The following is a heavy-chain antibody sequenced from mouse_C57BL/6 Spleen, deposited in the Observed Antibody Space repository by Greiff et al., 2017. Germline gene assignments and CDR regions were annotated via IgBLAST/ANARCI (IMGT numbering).Heavy chain of an antibody. Sequence: EVQGVESGEGLVKPGGSLKLSCAASGFTFSSYAMSWVRQTPEKRLEWVAYISSGGDYIYYADTVKGRFTISRDNARNTLYLQMSSLKSEDTAIYYCTRVITTVVADYWGQGTTLTVSS. CDR3: TRVITTVVADY. CDR1: GFTFSSYA. V-gene: IGHV5-9-1*02. D-gene: IGHD1-1*01. J-gene: IGHJ2*01. CDR2: ISSGGDYI.